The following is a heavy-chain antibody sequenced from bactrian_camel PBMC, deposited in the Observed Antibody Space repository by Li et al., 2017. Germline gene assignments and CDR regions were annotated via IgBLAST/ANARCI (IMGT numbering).Heavy chain of an antibody. D-gene: IGHD7*01. CDR1: GYTPRDYC. J-gene: IGHJ4*01. CDR2: IWLGGRST. CDR3: VASPNRWSCGTRQTWAFQQ. V-gene: IGHV3S60*01. Sequence: VQLVESGGGSVQAGGTLRLSCEAPGYTPRDYCVAWFRQVPGKEREGVARIWLGGRSTAYADSAKGRFTISQGNAKNTLYLQMNSLKPEDTGMYICVASPNRWSCGTRQTWAFQQWGQGTQVTVS.